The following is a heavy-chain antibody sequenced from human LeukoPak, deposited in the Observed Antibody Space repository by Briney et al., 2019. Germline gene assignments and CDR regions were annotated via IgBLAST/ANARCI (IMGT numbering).Heavy chain of an antibody. CDR2: IYTSGST. J-gene: IGHJ4*02. CDR1: GGSISSGSYY. Sequence: SETLSLTCTVSGGSISSGSYYWSWIRQPAGKGLEWIGRIYTSGSTNYNPSLKSRVTISVDTSKNQFSLKLSSVTAADTAVYYCAREADYGGNSLLDYWGQGTLVTVSS. CDR3: AREADYGGNSLLDY. D-gene: IGHD4-23*01. V-gene: IGHV4-61*02.